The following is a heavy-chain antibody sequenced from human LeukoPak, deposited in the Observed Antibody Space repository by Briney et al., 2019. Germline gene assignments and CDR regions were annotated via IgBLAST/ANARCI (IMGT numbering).Heavy chain of an antibody. CDR1: GYTFTGYY. CDR3: ARGTAYYYDSSGKTWDY. V-gene: IGHV1-2*02. J-gene: IGHJ4*02. Sequence: ASVKVSCKASGYTFTGYYMHWVRQAPGQGLEWMGWINPNSGGTNYAQKFQGRVTMTRDTSISTAYMELSRLRSDDAAVYYCARGTAYYYDSSGKTWDYWGQGTLVTVSS. CDR2: INPNSGGT. D-gene: IGHD3-22*01.